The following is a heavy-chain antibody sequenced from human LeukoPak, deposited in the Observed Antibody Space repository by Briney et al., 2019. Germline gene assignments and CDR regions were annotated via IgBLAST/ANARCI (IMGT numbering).Heavy chain of an antibody. CDR1: GFTFSSSW. Sequence: GGSLRLSCSASGFTFSSSWMYWVRQAPGKGLEWVADIKQDGSEKYYVDSVKGRFTISRDNAKNSLYLQLNSLRAEDTAVYYCARGDYYDRRFDNWGQGTLVTVSS. CDR2: IKQDGSEK. D-gene: IGHD3-22*01. CDR3: ARGDYYDRRFDN. J-gene: IGHJ4*02. V-gene: IGHV3-7*02.